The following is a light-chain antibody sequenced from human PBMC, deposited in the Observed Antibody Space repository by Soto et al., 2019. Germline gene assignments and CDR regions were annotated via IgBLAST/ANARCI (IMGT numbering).Light chain of an antibody. Sequence: DIQMTQSPSSLSASVGDRVTITCRASQSISSYLNWYQQKQGKAPKLLIYAASSLHSGVPSRFSGSGSGTDFTLTISSLQPEDFATYYCQQSYSTPQTFGPGTKVDIK. CDR2: AAS. CDR3: QQSYSTPQT. CDR1: QSISSY. J-gene: IGKJ3*01. V-gene: IGKV1-39*01.